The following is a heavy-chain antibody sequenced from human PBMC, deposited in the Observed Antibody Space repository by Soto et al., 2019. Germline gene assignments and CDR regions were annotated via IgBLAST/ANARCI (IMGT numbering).Heavy chain of an antibody. CDR1: GGSISSGGYY. Sequence: QVQLQESGPGLVKPSQTLSLTCTVSGGSISSGGYYWSWLRQHPGKGLEWIGYIFDSGTTYYNPSLKRRVTISVAPPKSQFSLRLTSVTATDTAVYYCASQASGWYPDYWGQGTLVTVSS. CDR3: ASQASGWYPDY. J-gene: IGHJ4*02. D-gene: IGHD6-19*01. V-gene: IGHV4-31*03. CDR2: IFDSGTT.